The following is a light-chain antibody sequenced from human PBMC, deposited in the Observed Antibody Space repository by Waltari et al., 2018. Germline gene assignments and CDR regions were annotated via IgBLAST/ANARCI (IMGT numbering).Light chain of an antibody. CDR2: NVH. Sequence: QSALTQPASVSGSPGQSLTISCTGTSSDIGDYEYVSWDQQLPGTAPKLIIYNVHSRPSGVSSRFSGSKSGNTASLTISGLQAEDEAHYYCNSYTTFGTLVFGTGTKVIVL. CDR1: SSDIGDYEY. V-gene: IGLV2-14*03. CDR3: NSYTTFGTLV. J-gene: IGLJ1*01.